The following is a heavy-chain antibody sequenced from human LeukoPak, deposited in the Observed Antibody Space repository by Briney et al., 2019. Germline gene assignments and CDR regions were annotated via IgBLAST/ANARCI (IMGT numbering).Heavy chain of an antibody. Sequence: PGGSLRLSCVASRFSFSTYWMIWVRQAPGKGLEWVANIKQDGSEKYYVDSVKGRFTISRDNAKNSLYLQMNSLGADDTAVYYCARGGARSTSCYAVHWGQGTLVTVSS. J-gene: IGHJ4*02. CDR1: RFSFSTYW. D-gene: IGHD2-2*01. V-gene: IGHV3-7*01. CDR2: IKQDGSEK. CDR3: ARGGARSTSCYAVH.